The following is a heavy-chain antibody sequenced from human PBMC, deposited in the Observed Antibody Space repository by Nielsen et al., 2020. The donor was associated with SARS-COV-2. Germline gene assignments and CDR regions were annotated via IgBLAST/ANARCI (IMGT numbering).Heavy chain of an antibody. D-gene: IGHD3-10*01. CDR1: GYTFTDYY. Sequence: ASVKVSCKASGYTFTDYYIYWVRQAPGQGFEWMGRINPNSGGANYAQKFQGRVTMTGDTSINIAYMELSRLRSDDTAVYYCTRAFRRPPYDGMDVWGQGTTVTVSS. V-gene: IGHV1-2*06. CDR2: INPNSGGA. J-gene: IGHJ6*02. CDR3: TRAFRRPPYDGMDV.